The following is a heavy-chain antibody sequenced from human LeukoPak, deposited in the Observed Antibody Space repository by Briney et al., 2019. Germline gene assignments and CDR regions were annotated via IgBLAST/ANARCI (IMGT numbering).Heavy chain of an antibody. Sequence: GGSLRLSCAASGFTFSSYSMNWVRQAPGKGLEWASSISSSSSYIYYADSVKGRFTISRDNAKNSLYLQMNSLRAEDTAVYYCARGGGLKAFDYWGQGTLVTVSS. J-gene: IGHJ4*02. CDR3: ARGGGLKAFDY. V-gene: IGHV3-21*01. D-gene: IGHD3-16*01. CDR1: GFTFSSYS. CDR2: ISSSSSYI.